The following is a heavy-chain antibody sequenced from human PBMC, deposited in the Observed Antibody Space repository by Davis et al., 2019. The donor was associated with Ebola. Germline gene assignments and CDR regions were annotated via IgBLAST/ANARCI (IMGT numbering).Heavy chain of an antibody. CDR2: ISSSSSTI. J-gene: IGHJ4*02. CDR3: AKGQQLHFDY. D-gene: IGHD6-13*01. V-gene: IGHV3-48*04. Sequence: GGSLRLSCAASGFTFSSYSMNWVRQAPGKGLEWVSYISSSSSTIYYADSVKGRFTISRDNAKNSLYLQMNSLRAEDTAVYNCAKGQQLHFDYWGQGTLVTVSS. CDR1: GFTFSSYS.